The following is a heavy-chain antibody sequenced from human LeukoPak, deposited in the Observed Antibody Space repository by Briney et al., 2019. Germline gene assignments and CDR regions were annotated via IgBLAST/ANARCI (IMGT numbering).Heavy chain of an antibody. D-gene: IGHD6-19*01. CDR2: INPSSGDT. V-gene: IGHV1-2*06. J-gene: IGHJ6*04. Sequence: GASVKVSCKASGYTFTGYYIHWVRQAPGQGLEWMGRINPSSGDTYFAQKFQGRVTMTRDTSISTAYMELSRLRSDDTAVYYCARGSNSGWHDTMDVWGKGTTFTVSS. CDR1: GYTFTGYY. CDR3: ARGSNSGWHDTMDV.